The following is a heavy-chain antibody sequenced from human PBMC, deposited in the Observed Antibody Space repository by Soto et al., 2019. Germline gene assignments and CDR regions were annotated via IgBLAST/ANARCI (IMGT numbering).Heavy chain of an antibody. CDR2: INPNSGGT. Sequence: ASVKVSCKASGYTFTGYYMHWVRQAPGQGLEWMGWINPNSGGTNYAQKFQGRVTMTTDTPTSTAYMELSRLRSEDTAVYYCASPDYGGKTLYYWGQGTLVTVSS. V-gene: IGHV1-2*02. D-gene: IGHD4-17*01. CDR1: GYTFTGYY. CDR3: ASPDYGGKTLYY. J-gene: IGHJ4*02.